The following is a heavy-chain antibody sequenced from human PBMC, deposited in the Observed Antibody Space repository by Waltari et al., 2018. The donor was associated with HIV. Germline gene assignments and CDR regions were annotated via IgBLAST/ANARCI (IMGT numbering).Heavy chain of an antibody. D-gene: IGHD4-17*01. J-gene: IGHJ4*02. CDR1: GFTFGDYA. V-gene: IGHV3-49*03. CDR2: IRSKAYGGTT. Sequence: EVQLVESGGGLVQPGRSLRLSCTASGFTFGDYAMSWFRQAPGKGREWGGCIRSKAYGGTTEYAAYVKGRFTISRDDARSIAYLQMNSLQTEDTDVYYCTKGRMTTDYWGQGTLVTVSS. CDR3: TKGRMTTDY.